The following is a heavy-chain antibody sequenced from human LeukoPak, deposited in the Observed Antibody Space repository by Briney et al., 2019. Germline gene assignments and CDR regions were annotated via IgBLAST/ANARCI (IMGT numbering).Heavy chain of an antibody. D-gene: IGHD3-10*01. V-gene: IGHV1-2*02. Sequence: ASVKVSCKASGYTFTGYYMHWVRQAPGQGLEWMGWINPNSGGTNYAQKFQGRVTMTRDTSISTAYMELSRLRSDDTAVYYCARAGWNTMVRGVYFDYWGQGTLVTVSS. CDR1: GYTFTGYY. J-gene: IGHJ4*02. CDR2: INPNSGGT. CDR3: ARAGWNTMVRGVYFDY.